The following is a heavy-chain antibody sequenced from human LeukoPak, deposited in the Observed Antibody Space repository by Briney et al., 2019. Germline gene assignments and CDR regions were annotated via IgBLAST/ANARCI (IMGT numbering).Heavy chain of an antibody. V-gene: IGHV3-23*01. CDR1: GFTFSSYA. Sequence: GGSLRLSCAASGFTFSSYAMSWVRQAPGKGLEWVSAISGSGGSTYYADSVKGRFTISRDNSKNTLYLQMNSLRAEDTAVYYCAKFGYCSSTSCGEYYFDYWGQGTLVTVSS. J-gene: IGHJ4*02. CDR2: ISGSGGST. D-gene: IGHD2-2*01. CDR3: AKFGYCSSTSCGEYYFDY.